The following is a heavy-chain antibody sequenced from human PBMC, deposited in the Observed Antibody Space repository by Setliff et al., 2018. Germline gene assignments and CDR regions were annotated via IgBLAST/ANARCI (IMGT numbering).Heavy chain of an antibody. CDR2: IYYSGST. Sequence: SETLSLTCTVSGGSISSSSYYWGWIRQPPGKGLEWIGSIYYSGSTYYNPSLKIRVTISVDTAKNQFSLKLSSVTAADTAVYYCARLYIVVVVAATPAWFDPWGQGTLVTVSS. CDR1: GGSISSSSYY. CDR3: ARLYIVVVVAATPAWFDP. J-gene: IGHJ5*02. D-gene: IGHD2-15*01. V-gene: IGHV4-39*07.